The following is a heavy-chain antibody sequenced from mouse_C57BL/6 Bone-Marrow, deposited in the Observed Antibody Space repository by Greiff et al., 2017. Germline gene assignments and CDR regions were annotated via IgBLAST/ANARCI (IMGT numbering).Heavy chain of an antibody. CDR1: GYSITSGYY. CDR3: ARVPYYYGSR. CDR2: ISYDGSN. V-gene: IGHV3-6*01. D-gene: IGHD1-1*01. J-gene: IGHJ2*01. Sequence: ESGPGLVKPSQSLSLTCSVTGYSITSGYYWNWIRQFPGNKLEWMGYISYDGSNNYNPSLKNRISITRDTSKNQFFLKLNSVTTEDTATYYCARVPYYYGSRWGQGTTLTVSS.